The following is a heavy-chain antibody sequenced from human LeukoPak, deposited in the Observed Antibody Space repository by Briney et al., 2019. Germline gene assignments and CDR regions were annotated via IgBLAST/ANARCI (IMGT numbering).Heavy chain of an antibody. D-gene: IGHD3-10*01. CDR3: ARVGSGSYKGPNWFDP. CDR1: GGTFSSYA. Sequence: SVKVSCKASGGTFSSYAISWVRQAPGQGLEWMGGIIPIFGTANYAQKFQGRVTITADESTSTAYMELSSLRSEDTAVYYCARVGSGSYKGPNWFDPWGQGTLVTVSS. J-gene: IGHJ5*02. CDR2: IIPIFGTA. V-gene: IGHV1-69*01.